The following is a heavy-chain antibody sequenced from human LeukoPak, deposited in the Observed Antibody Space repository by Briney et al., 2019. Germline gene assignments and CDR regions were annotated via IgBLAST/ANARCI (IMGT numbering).Heavy chain of an antibody. J-gene: IGHJ4*02. CDR2: IFGDSIT. CDR1: GLTVSNNY. Sequence: GGSLRLSCAVSGLTVSNNYMTWVRQAPGKGLEWVSLIFGDSITTYADSVKGRFTISRDNSKNTVYLQMNSLRAEDPAVYYCVRDKGVRLTERFDSWGQGTLVTVSS. CDR3: VRDKGVRLTERFDS. V-gene: IGHV3-53*01. D-gene: IGHD3-10*01.